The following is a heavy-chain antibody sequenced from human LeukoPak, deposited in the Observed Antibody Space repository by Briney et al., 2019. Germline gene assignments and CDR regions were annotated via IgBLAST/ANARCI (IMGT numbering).Heavy chain of an antibody. CDR1: GGSFSGYY. CDR3: ARGEYYDFWSGQSTYNWFDP. CDR2: INHSGST. V-gene: IGHV4-34*01. Sequence: SETLSLTRAVYGGSFSGYYWSWIRQPPGKGLEWIGEINHSGSTNYNPSLKSRVTISVDTSKNQFSLKLSSVTAADTAVYYCARGEYYDFWSGQSTYNWFDPWGQGTLVTVSS. D-gene: IGHD3-3*01. J-gene: IGHJ5*02.